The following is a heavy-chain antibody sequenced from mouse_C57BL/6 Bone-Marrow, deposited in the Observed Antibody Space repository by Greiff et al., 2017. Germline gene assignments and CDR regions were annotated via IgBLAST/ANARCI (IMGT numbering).Heavy chain of an antibody. D-gene: IGHD2-5*01. V-gene: IGHV5-4*03. Sequence: EVKVVESGGGLVKPGGSLKLSCAASGFTFSSYAMSWVRQTPEKRLEWVATISDGGSYTYYPDNVKGRFTISRDNANNNLYLQMSHLKSEDTSMYYCARKSYYRNSYFDAWGQGTTLTVSS. CDR3: ARKSYYRNSYFDA. J-gene: IGHJ2*01. CDR1: GFTFSSYA. CDR2: ISDGGSYT.